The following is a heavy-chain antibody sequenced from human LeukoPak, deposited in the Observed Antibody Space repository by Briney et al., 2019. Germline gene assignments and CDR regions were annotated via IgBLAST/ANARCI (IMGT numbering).Heavy chain of an antibody. CDR2: ITGTSAGT. Sequence: PGGSLRLSCAASGFTFSSYAISWFRQAPGKGLEWVSSITGTSAGTYYTYSVKGRFTISRDNSKNTLYLQMNSLRAEDTAVYFCARERLERHLSFGYWGQGTLVTVSS. V-gene: IGHV3-23*01. CDR1: GFTFSSYA. CDR3: ARERLERHLSFGY. J-gene: IGHJ4*02. D-gene: IGHD1-1*01.